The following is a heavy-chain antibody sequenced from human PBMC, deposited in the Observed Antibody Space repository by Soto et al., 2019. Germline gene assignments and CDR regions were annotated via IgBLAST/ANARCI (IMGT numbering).Heavy chain of an antibody. CDR2: IYHSGST. CDR3: ARERGYSSGWYKNYGMDV. D-gene: IGHD6-19*01. CDR1: GGSISSGGYS. V-gene: IGHV4-30-2*01. Sequence: PSETLSLTCAVSGGSISSGGYSWSWIRQPPGKGLEWIGYIYHSGSTYYNPSLKSRVTISVDRSKNQFSLKLSSVTAADTAVYYCARERGYSSGWYKNYGMDVWGQGTTVTVSS. J-gene: IGHJ6*02.